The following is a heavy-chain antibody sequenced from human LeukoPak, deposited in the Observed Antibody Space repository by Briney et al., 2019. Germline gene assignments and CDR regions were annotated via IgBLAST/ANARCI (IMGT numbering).Heavy chain of an antibody. CDR2: ISGSSSYI. D-gene: IGHD2-2*01. J-gene: IGHJ4*02. V-gene: IGHV3-21*01. CDR1: GFTFSSYS. CDR3: ARDVEYCSSTSCPTDY. Sequence: GGSLRLSCAASGFTFSSYSMNWVRQAPGKGLEWVSSISGSSSYIYYADSVKGRFTISRDNAKNSLYLQMNSLRAEDTAVYYCARDVEYCSSTSCPTDYWGQGTLVTVSS.